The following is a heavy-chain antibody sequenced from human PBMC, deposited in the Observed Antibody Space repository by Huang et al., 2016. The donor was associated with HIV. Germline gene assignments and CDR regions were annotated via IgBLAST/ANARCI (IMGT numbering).Heavy chain of an antibody. CDR1: GYDFTSYG. J-gene: IGHJ3*02. CDR3: ARDPWYTNVWTRNAASVI. Sequence: QVQLVQSGGEVKKPGASVKVSCKASGYDFTSYGVSWVRQDTGQGLEWVGWSGTNDGDTNYAQRFQGRVTSTTDTATNTAYMEMRSLRSDDTAIYYCARDPWYTNVWTRNAASVIWGQGTMVIVSS. D-gene: IGHD2-2*02. V-gene: IGHV1-18*01. CDR2: SGTNDGDT.